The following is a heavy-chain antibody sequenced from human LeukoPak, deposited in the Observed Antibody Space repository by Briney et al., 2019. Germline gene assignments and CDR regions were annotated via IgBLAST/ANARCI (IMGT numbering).Heavy chain of an antibody. Sequence: GGSLRLSCAASGFTFSDYSMNWVRQAPGKGLEWVAYISSSGDNIQYADSVKGRFTISRDNAKNSLYLQMNSLRAEDTAVYYCARALLGSSWYGAGYYYYYGMDVWGQGTTVTVSS. CDR2: ISSSGDNI. CDR3: ARALLGSSWYGAGYYYYYGMDV. V-gene: IGHV3-48*04. J-gene: IGHJ6*02. CDR1: GFTFSDYS. D-gene: IGHD6-13*01.